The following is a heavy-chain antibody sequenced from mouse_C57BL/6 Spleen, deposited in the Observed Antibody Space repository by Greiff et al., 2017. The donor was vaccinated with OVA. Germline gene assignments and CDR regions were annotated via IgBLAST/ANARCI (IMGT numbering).Heavy chain of an antibody. D-gene: IGHD1-1*01. CDR2: IYPGDGDT. V-gene: IGHV1-80*01. CDR3: ARLGAYGSSPHWYFDV. Sequence: QVQLQQSGAELVKPGASVKISCKASGYAFSSYWMNWVKQRPGKGLEWIGQIYPGDGDTNYNGKFKGKATLTADKSSSTAYLQLSSLTSEDSAVYFCARLGAYGSSPHWYFDVWGTGTTVTVSS. CDR1: GYAFSSYW. J-gene: IGHJ1*03.